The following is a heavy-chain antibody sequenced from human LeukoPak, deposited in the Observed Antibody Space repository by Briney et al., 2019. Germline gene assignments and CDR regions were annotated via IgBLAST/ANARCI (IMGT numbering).Heavy chain of an antibody. D-gene: IGHD6-13*01. V-gene: IGHV3-23*01. J-gene: IGHJ2*01. CDR3: ASRWWYFDL. CDR2: ISGSDGST. CDR1: GFTFTYYA. Sequence: GGSLRLSCAASGFTFTYYAMNWVRQAPGKGLEWVSAISGSDGSTYYADSVKGRFTISRDNSKNTLYLQMNSLRAEDTALYYCASRWWYFDLWGRGTLVTVSS.